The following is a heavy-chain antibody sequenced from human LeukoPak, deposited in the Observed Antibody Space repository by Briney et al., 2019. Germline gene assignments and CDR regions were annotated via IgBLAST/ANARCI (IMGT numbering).Heavy chain of an antibody. CDR3: ARAGYGDSDFDY. J-gene: IGHJ4*02. Sequence: SETLSLTCTVSGGSISSYHWSWIRQPPGKGLEWIGYIYYSGSTNYNPSLKSRVTISVDTSKNQFSLKLNSVTAADTAVYYCARAGYGDSDFDYWGQGTMVTVSS. CDR1: GGSISSYH. V-gene: IGHV4-59*08. D-gene: IGHD4-17*01. CDR2: IYYSGST.